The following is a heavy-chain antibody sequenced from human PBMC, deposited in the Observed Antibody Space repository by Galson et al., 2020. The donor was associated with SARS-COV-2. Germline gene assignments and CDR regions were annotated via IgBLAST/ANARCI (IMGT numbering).Heavy chain of an antibody. CDR1: GGTFSSYA. D-gene: IGHD3-10*01. CDR3: ARAGWSSGSYYNDLNWFDP. Sequence: SVKVSCKASGGTFSSYAISWVRQAPGQGLEWMGGIIPIFGTANYAQKFQGRVTITADESTSTAYMELSSLRSEDTAVYYCARAGWSSGSYYNDLNWFDPWGQGTLVTVSS. CDR2: IIPIFGTA. J-gene: IGHJ5*02. V-gene: IGHV1-69*13.